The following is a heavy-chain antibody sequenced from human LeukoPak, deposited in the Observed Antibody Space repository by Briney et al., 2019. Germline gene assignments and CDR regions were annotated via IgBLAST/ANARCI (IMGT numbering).Heavy chain of an antibody. CDR2: IRDDGSNK. J-gene: IGHJ6*03. CDR1: GFTFSSYG. D-gene: IGHD4-17*01. CDR3: AKASSPVTTRQQYYYYYMDV. Sequence: PGGSLRLSCAASGFTFSSYGMHWVRQAPGKGLEWVAFIRDDGSNKYYADSVKGRFTISRDNSKNTLYLQMNSLRAEDTAVYYCAKASSPVTTRQQYYYYYMDVWGKGTTVTISS. V-gene: IGHV3-30*02.